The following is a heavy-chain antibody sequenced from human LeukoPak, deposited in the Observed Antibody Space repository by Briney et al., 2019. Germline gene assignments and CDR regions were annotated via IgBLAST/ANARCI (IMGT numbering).Heavy chain of an antibody. CDR2: INTDGSVT. Sequence: GGSLRLSCAVSGFTFSSYWMYWIRQAPGKGLVWVSRINTDGSVTNYADSVKGRFTISRDNAKNTLYLQMNSLRDEDTAVYFCARAPMVRGVITHFDYWGQGTLVSVSS. D-gene: IGHD3-10*01. CDR3: ARAPMVRGVITHFDY. V-gene: IGHV3-74*01. J-gene: IGHJ4*02. CDR1: GFTFSSYW.